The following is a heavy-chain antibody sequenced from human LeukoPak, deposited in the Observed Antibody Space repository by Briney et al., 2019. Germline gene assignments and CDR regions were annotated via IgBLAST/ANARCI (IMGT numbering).Heavy chain of an antibody. J-gene: IGHJ4*02. V-gene: IGHV3-30*04. CDR2: ISYDGSKK. CDR1: GFSLSSYA. Sequence: GGSLRLSCAASGFSLSSYAMHWVRQAPGKGLEWVAIISYDGSKKYYADSVRGRFSISRDNAKNTLYLQMNSLRAEDTAVYYCARGLSGYASSLGYWGQGTLVTVSA. CDR3: ARGLSGYASSLGY. D-gene: IGHD6-6*01.